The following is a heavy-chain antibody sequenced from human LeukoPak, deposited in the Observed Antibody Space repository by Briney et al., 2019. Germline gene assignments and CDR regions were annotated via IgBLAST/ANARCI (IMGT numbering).Heavy chain of an antibody. Sequence: RGSLRLSCAASGFTFDDYAMHWARQAPGKGLEWVAVIWYDGSKKYYADSVKGRFTISRDNSENTLYLQMNSLRDEDTAVYYRARWNGASSGKGLDYWGQGTLVTVSS. CDR2: IWYDGSKK. J-gene: IGHJ4*02. CDR1: GFTFDDYA. D-gene: IGHD3-22*01. CDR3: ARWNGASSGKGLDY. V-gene: IGHV3-33*08.